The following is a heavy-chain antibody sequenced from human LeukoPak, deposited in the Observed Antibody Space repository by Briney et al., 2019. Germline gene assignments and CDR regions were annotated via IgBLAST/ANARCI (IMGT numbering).Heavy chain of an antibody. D-gene: IGHD4-17*01. CDR3: AKSNYGYFDY. CDR2: ISGSGGST. V-gene: IGHV3-23*01. J-gene: IGHJ4*02. Sequence: MSWVRQAPGKGLEWVSAISGSGGSTYYADSVKGRFTISRDNSKNTLYLQMNSLRAEDTAVYYCAKSNYGYFDYWGQGTLVTVSS.